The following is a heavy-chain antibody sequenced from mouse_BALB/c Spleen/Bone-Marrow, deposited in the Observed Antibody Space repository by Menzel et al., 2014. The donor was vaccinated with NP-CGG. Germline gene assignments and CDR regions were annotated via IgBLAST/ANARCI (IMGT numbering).Heavy chain of an antibody. V-gene: IGHV4-1*02. Sequence: VQLKESGGGLVQPGGSLKLSCAASGFDFSRYWMTWVRQAPGKGLEWTGEINPASSTINYTPSLKDKFIISRDNAKNTLYLQMSKVRSEDTALYYCAKNYYYGYVAYWGQGTLVTVSA. D-gene: IGHD1-2*01. CDR1: GFDFSRYW. CDR3: AKNYYYGYVAY. J-gene: IGHJ3*01. CDR2: INPASSTI.